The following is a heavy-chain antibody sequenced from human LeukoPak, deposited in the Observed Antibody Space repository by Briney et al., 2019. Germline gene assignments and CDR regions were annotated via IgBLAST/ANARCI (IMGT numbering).Heavy chain of an antibody. J-gene: IGHJ4*02. V-gene: IGHV3-23*01. CDR3: AKGDLPYYFDY. Sequence: TGGSLRLSCAASGFTFSIYAMSWVRQAPGKGLEWVSSISGGGGSTYYADSVKGRFTISRDNSQNTFYLQMNSLRAEDTALYYCAKGDLPYYFDYWGQGTLVTVSS. D-gene: IGHD3-16*01. CDR1: GFTFSIYA. CDR2: ISGGGGST.